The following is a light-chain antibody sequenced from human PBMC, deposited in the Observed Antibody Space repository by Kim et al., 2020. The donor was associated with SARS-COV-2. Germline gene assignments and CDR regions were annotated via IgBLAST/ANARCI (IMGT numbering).Light chain of an antibody. CDR2: DTN. V-gene: IGLV7-46*01. CDR1: TGAVTSGLY. J-gene: IGLJ3*02. CDR3: LLSYAGTWV. Sequence: PGGAVTLTCGSSTGAVTSGLYPHWFQQKPGQAPKTLIYDTNNKPSWTPDRFSGSLLGDKAALTLSGAQPEDEADYYCLLSYAGTWVFGGGTKLTVL.